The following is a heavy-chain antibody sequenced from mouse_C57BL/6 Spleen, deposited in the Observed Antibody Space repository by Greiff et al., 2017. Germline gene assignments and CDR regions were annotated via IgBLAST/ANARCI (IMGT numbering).Heavy chain of an antibody. J-gene: IGHJ4*01. Sequence: VQLQQPGAELVKPGASVKLSCKASGYTFTSYWMHWVKQRPGQGLEWIGMIHPNSGSTNYNEKFNSKATLTVDKSASTAYMQLSSLTSEDSAVYYCARRTAQWYYAMDYWGQGTSVTVSS. CDR3: ARRTAQWYYAMDY. D-gene: IGHD3-2*02. V-gene: IGHV1-64*01. CDR1: GYTFTSYW. CDR2: IHPNSGST.